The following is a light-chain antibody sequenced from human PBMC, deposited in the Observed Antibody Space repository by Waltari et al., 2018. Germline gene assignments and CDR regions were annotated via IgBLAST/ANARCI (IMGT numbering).Light chain of an antibody. V-gene: IGLV3-19*01. Sequence: SSELTQDPAVSVALGQTVRITCQGDSTRSYYASRYQQKPGQAPVLVIYGKNNRPSGIPDRFSGSSSGNTASLTITGAQAEDEADYYCNSRDSSGNHYVFGTGTKVTVL. CDR1: STRSYY. J-gene: IGLJ1*01. CDR2: GKN. CDR3: NSRDSSGNHYV.